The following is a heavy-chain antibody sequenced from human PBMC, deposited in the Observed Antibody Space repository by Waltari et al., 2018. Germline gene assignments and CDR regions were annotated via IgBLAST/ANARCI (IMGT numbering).Heavy chain of an antibody. CDR1: GYTFTGYS. D-gene: IGHD2-21*01. V-gene: IGHV1-2*02. Sequence: QVQLVQSGAEVKKPGASVKVSCKASGYTFTGYSMHWVRQAPGQGLEWMGWINPNSGGTNYPQKFKGRVTMTRDTSISTAYMELSWLTSDDTAVYYCARDSSVAYGMDVWGQGTTVTVSS. J-gene: IGHJ6*02. CDR2: INPNSGGT. CDR3: ARDSSVAYGMDV.